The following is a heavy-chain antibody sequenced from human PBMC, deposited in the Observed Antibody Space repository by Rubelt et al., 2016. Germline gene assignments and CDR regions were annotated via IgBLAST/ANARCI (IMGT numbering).Heavy chain of an antibody. CDR1: GYTFTSYA. CDR2: INAGNGNT. Sequence: QVQLVQSGAEVKKPGASVKVSCKASGYTFTSYAMHWVRQAPGQRLEWMGWINAGNGNTQYSQNFQGRVTITRDTSASTTYKERGSLRSEDTAVYYGARDLSGSYLDYWCQGTLVTVSS. J-gene: IGHJ4*02. D-gene: IGHD6-19*01. CDR3: ARDLSGSYLDY. V-gene: IGHV1-3*01.